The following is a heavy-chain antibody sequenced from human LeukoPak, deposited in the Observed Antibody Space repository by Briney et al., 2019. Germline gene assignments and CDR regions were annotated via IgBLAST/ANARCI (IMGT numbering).Heavy chain of an antibody. J-gene: IGHJ1*01. Sequence: PGGSLRLSCAASGFTFSDYYMSWIRQAPGKGLEWVSYISSSGSTIYYADSVEGRFTISRDNAKNSLYLQMNSLRAEDTAVYYCARVRGASSPEYFQHWGQGTLVTVSS. CDR2: ISSSGSTI. D-gene: IGHD6-13*01. CDR1: GFTFSDYY. CDR3: ARVRGASSPEYFQH. V-gene: IGHV3-11*01.